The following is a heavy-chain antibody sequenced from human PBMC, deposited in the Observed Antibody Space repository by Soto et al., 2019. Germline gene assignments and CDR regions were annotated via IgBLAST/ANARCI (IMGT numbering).Heavy chain of an antibody. CDR1: GGSISSYY. CDR3: ARGLRYIWGSYRGDDAFDI. J-gene: IGHJ3*02. V-gene: IGHV4-59*08. CDR2: IYYSGST. D-gene: IGHD3-16*02. Sequence: SETLSLTCTVSGGSISSYYWSWIRQPPGKGLEWIGYIYYSGSTNYNPSLKSRVTISVDTSKNQFSLKLSSVTAEDTAVYYCARGLRYIWGSYRGDDAFDIWGQGTMVTVSS.